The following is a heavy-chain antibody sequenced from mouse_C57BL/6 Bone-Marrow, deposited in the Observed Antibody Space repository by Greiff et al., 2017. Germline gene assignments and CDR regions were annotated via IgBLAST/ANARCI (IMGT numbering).Heavy chain of an antibody. Sequence: QVQLQQPGAELVKPGASVKLSCKASGYTFTSYWMHWVKQRPEQGLEWIGMIHPNSGSTNYNEKFKSKATLTVDKSSSTAYMQLSSLTSEDSAVYYCARRGDGYYGGFAYWGQGTLVTVSA. CDR2: IHPNSGST. D-gene: IGHD2-3*01. V-gene: IGHV1-64*01. CDR1: GYTFTSYW. CDR3: ARRGDGYYGGFAY. J-gene: IGHJ3*01.